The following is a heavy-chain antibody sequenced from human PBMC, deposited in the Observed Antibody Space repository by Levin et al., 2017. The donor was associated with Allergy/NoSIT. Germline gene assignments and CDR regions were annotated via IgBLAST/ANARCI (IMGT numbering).Heavy chain of an antibody. D-gene: IGHD1/OR15-1a*01. J-gene: IGHJ4*02. CDR1: GFTFSGSA. CDR3: TKRGRTADPFDY. CDR2: IRNKVNSYAT. Sequence: GESLKISCAASGFTFSGSAMHWVRQASGKGLEWVGRIRNKVNSYATTYDASVKGRFTISRDDSKNTVYLQMNSLKTEDTAVYYCTKRGRTADPFDYWGQGTLVTVSS. V-gene: IGHV3-73*01.